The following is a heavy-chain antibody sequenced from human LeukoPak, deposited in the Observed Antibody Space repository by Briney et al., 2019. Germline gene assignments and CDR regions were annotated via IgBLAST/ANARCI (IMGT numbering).Heavy chain of an antibody. Sequence: GGSLRLSCAASGFTFSSYSMSWVRQAPGGGLEWVSSISGSSSYIYYADSVKGRFTISRDNAKTSLYLQMNSLRAEDTAVYYCAKDRRNIAVAPDAFDIWGQGTMVTVSS. D-gene: IGHD6-19*01. CDR1: GFTFSSYS. V-gene: IGHV3-21*01. CDR2: ISGSSSYI. CDR3: AKDRRNIAVAPDAFDI. J-gene: IGHJ3*02.